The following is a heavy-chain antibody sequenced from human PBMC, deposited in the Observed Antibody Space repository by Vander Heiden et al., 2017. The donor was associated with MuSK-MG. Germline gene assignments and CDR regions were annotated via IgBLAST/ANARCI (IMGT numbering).Heavy chain of an antibody. CDR2: INHSGST. CDR1: GGSFSGYY. D-gene: IGHD6-13*01. J-gene: IGHJ3*02. CDR3: ARGVIGAAGTSGALDI. V-gene: IGHV4-34*01. Sequence: QVQLQQWGAGLLKPSETLSLTCAVDGGSFSGYYWSWIRQPPGKGLEWIGEINHSGSTNYNPSLKGRVTISVDTSKSQCALKLSSVTAAETAVYYCARGVIGAAGTSGALDIWGQGTMVTVSS.